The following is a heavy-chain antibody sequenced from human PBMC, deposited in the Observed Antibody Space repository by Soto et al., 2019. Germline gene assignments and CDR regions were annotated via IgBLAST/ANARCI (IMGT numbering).Heavy chain of an antibody. CDR2: IVVGSGHT. Sequence: QMQLVQSGPEVKKPGTSVNVSCKTSGFSVTSSAMQWVRQARGQRLEWIGWIVVGSGHTNNAQKFQERVTITRDMSTSTAYMELRSLRSEDTAVYYCAAASSTSGGYYGMDVWGQGTTVTVSS. CDR3: AAASSTSGGYYGMDV. D-gene: IGHD2-2*01. CDR1: GFSVTSSA. V-gene: IGHV1-58*02. J-gene: IGHJ6*02.